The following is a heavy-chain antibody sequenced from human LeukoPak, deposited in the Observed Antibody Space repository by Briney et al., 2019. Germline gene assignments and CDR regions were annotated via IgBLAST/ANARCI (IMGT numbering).Heavy chain of an antibody. J-gene: IGHJ5*02. CDR2: ISAYNGNT. CDR3: ARDPWHHYDFPPYNWFDP. D-gene: IGHD3-3*01. Sequence: ASVKVSCKASGYTFTIYGISWVRQAPGQGLEWMGWISAYNGNTNYAQKLQGRVTMTTDTSTSTAYMELRSLRSDDTAVYYCARDPWHHYDFPPYNWFDPWGRGTLVTVSS. V-gene: IGHV1-18*01. CDR1: GYTFTIYG.